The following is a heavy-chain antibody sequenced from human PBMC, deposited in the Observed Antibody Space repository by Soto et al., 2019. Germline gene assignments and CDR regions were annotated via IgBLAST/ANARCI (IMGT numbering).Heavy chain of an antibody. CDR2: INDDGIST. D-gene: IGHD1-1*01. Sequence: PGGSLRLSCAAYGFTFSMYWMHWVRQVPGKGPEWVSRINDDGISTNYADSVKGRFTISRDNAKNTLYLQMNALRVEDTAVYYCTRGPRSTSTGTGAFWGQGTLVTVSS. CDR1: GFTFSMYW. J-gene: IGHJ4*02. CDR3: TRGPRSTSTGTGAF. V-gene: IGHV3-74*01.